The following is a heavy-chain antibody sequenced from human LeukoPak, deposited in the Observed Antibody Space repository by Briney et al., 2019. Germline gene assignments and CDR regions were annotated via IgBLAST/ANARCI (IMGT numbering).Heavy chain of an antibody. CDR1: GGSISSYY. D-gene: IGHD3-3*01. J-gene: IGHJ3*02. Sequence: SETLSLTCTVSGGSISSYYWSWIRQPAGKGLEWIGRIYTSGSTNYNPSLKSRVTMSVDTSKNQFSLKLGSVTAADTAVYYCARGFTIFGVVIIGEAFDIWGQGTMVTVSS. CDR3: ARGFTIFGVVIIGEAFDI. V-gene: IGHV4-4*07. CDR2: IYTSGST.